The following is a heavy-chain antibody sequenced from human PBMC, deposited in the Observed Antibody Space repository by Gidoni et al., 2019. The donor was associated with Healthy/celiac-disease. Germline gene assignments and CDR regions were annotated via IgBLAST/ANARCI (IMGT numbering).Heavy chain of an antibody. CDR1: GFTFSSYA. D-gene: IGHD3-3*01. CDR3: AKNYDFWSGLFDY. Sequence: EVQLLESGGGLVQPGGSLRLSCAASGFTFSSYAMRWVRQAPGKGLEWVSAISGSGGSTYYADSVKGRFTISRDNSKNTLYLQMNSLRAEDTAVYYCAKNYDFWSGLFDYWGQGTLVTVSS. CDR2: ISGSGGST. V-gene: IGHV3-23*01. J-gene: IGHJ4*02.